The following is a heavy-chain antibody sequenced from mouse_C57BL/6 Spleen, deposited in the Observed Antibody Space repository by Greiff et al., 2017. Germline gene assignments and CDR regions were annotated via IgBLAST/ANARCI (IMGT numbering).Heavy chain of an antibody. CDR2: IYPSDSET. V-gene: IGHV1-61*01. CDR1: GYTFTSYW. J-gene: IGHJ3*01. Sequence: QVQLQQSGAELVRPGSSVKLSCKASGYTFTSYWMDWVKQRPGQGLEWIGNIYPSDSETHYNQKFKDKATLTVDKSSSTAYMQLSSLTSEDSAVYYCAREDDGYFAYWGQGTLVTVSA. CDR3: AREDDGYFAY. D-gene: IGHD2-3*01.